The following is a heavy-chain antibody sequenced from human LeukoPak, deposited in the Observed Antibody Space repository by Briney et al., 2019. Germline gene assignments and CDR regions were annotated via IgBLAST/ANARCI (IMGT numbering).Heavy chain of an antibody. D-gene: IGHD5-24*01. CDR1: GYTFTGYY. Sequence: ASVKVSCKASGYTFTGYYMHWVRQAPGQGLEWMGWINPNSGGTNYAQKFQGRVTMTRDTSISTAYMELSRLRSDDTAVYYCARDQVISGDGYSSLDYWGQGTLVTVSS. J-gene: IGHJ4*02. V-gene: IGHV1-2*02. CDR2: INPNSGGT. CDR3: ARDQVISGDGYSSLDY.